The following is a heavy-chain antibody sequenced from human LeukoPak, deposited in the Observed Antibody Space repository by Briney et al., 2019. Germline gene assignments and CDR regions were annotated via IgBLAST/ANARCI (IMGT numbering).Heavy chain of an antibody. D-gene: IGHD4-17*01. V-gene: IGHV1-18*01. Sequence: GASVKVSCKASVYTFSSYGISWVRQAPGRGLEWMAWINTYSGNTNYAQNLQGRVTMSTDTSTSTAYMELRSLRSDDTAVYYCARDLSYGDLFDYWGQGTLVTVPS. CDR3: ARDLSYGDLFDY. CDR1: VYTFSSYG. CDR2: INTYSGNT. J-gene: IGHJ4*02.